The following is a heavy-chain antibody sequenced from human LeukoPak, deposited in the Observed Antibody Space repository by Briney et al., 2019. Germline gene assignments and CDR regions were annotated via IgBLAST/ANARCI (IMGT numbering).Heavy chain of an antibody. CDR1: GFTFDDYA. Sequence: GGSLRLSCAASGFTFDDYAMHWVRHAPGKGLGWVSGISWNSGSIGYADSVKGRFTISRDNAKNSLYLQMNSLRAEDTALYYCAKDLSWSGYFRGYGMDVWGQGTTVTVSS. D-gene: IGHD3-3*01. V-gene: IGHV3-9*01. CDR3: AKDLSWSGYFRGYGMDV. J-gene: IGHJ6*02. CDR2: ISWNSGSI.